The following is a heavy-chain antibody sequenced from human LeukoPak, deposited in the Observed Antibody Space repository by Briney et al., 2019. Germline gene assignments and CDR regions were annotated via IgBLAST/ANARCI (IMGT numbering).Heavy chain of an antibody. CDR2: INHSGST. CDR1: GASVSSGDHH. Sequence: SETLSLTCIVSGASVSSGDHHWSWIRQTPGKGLEWIGEINHSGSTNYNPSLKSRVTISVDTSKNQFSLKLSSVTAADTAVYYCARGGGGSGLRHFDWFRGIRFDPWGQGTLVTVSS. V-gene: IGHV4-61*08. D-gene: IGHD3-9*01. J-gene: IGHJ5*02. CDR3: ARGGGGSGLRHFDWFRGIRFDP.